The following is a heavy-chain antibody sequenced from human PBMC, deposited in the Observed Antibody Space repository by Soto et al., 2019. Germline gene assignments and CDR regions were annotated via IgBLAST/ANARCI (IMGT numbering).Heavy chain of an antibody. J-gene: IGHJ5*02. D-gene: IGHD2-15*01. CDR3: ARSHIVVVVAATRRARWFDP. V-gene: IGHV4-34*01. CDR2: INHSGST. Sequence: PSETLSLTCAVYGGSFSGYYWSWIRQPPGKGLEWIGEINHSGSTNYNPSLKSRVTISVDTSKNQFSLKLSSVTAADTAVYYCARSHIVVVVAATRRARWFDPWGQGTLVTVSS. CDR1: GGSFSGYY.